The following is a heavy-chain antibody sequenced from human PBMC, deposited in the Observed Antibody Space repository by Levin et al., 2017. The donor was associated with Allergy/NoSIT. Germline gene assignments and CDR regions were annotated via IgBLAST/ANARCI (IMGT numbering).Heavy chain of an antibody. V-gene: IGHV3-11*01. CDR2: ISSSGSTI. Sequence: GGSLRLSCAASGFTFSDYYMSWIRQAPGKGLEWVSYISSSGSTIYYADSVKGRFTISRDNAKNSLYLQMNSLRAEDTAVYYCARDLGEHPHTQVRFDPWGQGTLVTVSS. D-gene: IGHD1-26*01. J-gene: IGHJ5*02. CDR1: GFTFSDYY. CDR3: ARDLGEHPHTQVRFDP.